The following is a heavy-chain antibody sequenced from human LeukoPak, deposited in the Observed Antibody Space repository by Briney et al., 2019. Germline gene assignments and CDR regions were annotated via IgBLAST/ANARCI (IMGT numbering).Heavy chain of an antibody. CDR3: ARGARGGFGELLIE. Sequence: ASVKVSCTASGYSFSTYAMHWVRQAPGQRLEWMGWINVGNGNTKYSQKFQGRVTITADESTSTAYMELSSLRSEDTAVYYCARGARGGFGELLIEWGQGTLVTVSS. J-gene: IGHJ4*02. CDR1: GYSFSTYA. CDR2: INVGNGNT. D-gene: IGHD3-10*01. V-gene: IGHV1-3*01.